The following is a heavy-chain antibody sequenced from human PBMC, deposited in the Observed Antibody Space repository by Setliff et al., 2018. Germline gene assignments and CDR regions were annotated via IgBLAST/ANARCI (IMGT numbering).Heavy chain of an antibody. CDR1: GFTFKTYS. D-gene: IGHD5-18*01. J-gene: IGHJ6*03. Sequence: ASVKVSCKASGFTFKTYSFSWIRQAPGQGLEWVGWISGYNGNTIYAQNFQGRVTMTTDAPTSTAYMELRSLRSDDTAVYYCAREGVDTRSSTDYRYYMDVWGKGTTVTVSS. CDR2: ISGYNGNT. V-gene: IGHV1-18*01. CDR3: AREGVDTRSSTDYRYYMDV.